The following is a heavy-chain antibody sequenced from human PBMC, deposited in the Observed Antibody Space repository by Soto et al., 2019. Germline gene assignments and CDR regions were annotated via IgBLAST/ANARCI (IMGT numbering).Heavy chain of an antibody. Sequence: XETLSLNCAVSGGSFSGYNWSWIRQPPGKGLEWIGEINHSGSTNYNPSLKSRVTISVDTSKNQFSLKLSSVTAADTAVYYCARGPYSGYFDYWGQGTLVTVSS. CDR2: INHSGST. CDR3: ARGPYSGYFDY. V-gene: IGHV4-34*01. CDR1: GGSFSGYN. J-gene: IGHJ4*02. D-gene: IGHD1-26*01.